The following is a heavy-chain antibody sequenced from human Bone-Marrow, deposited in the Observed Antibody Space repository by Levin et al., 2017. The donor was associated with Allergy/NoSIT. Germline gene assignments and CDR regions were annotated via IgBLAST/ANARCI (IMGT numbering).Heavy chain of an antibody. D-gene: IGHD3-16*01. J-gene: IGHJ1*01. CDR2: INWNSNTI. Sequence: LSLTCAASGFTFDDFAMHWVRQATEKGLEWVSGINWNSNTIDYADSVKGRFTISRDNAKNSLYLQMNSLRPEDTAFYYCAKVPSSFGGSYYFHHWGRGTLVTVSS. CDR3: AKVPSSFGGSYYFHH. CDR1: GFTFDDFA. V-gene: IGHV3-9*01.